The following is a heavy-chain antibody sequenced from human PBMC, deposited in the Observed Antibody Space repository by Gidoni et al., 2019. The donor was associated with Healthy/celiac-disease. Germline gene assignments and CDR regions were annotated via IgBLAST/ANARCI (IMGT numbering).Heavy chain of an antibody. D-gene: IGHD6-13*01. CDR2: SSSSRSTI. V-gene: IGHV3-48*01. Sequence: EVQLVASGGGLVQPGGSLRLSCASSGFTFSSYSMNWVRQAPGKGLEWVSYSSSSRSTIYYADSVKGRFTISRDNAKNSLYLQMNSLRAEDTAVYYCASYRYSSSWYFDYWGQGTLVTVSS. CDR1: GFTFSSYS. CDR3: ASYRYSSSWYFDY. J-gene: IGHJ4*02.